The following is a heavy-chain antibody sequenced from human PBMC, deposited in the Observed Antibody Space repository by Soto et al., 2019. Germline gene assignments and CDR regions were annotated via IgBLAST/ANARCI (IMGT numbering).Heavy chain of an antibody. CDR2: IYYSGST. Sequence: SETLSLTCTVSGGSISSYYWSWIRQPPGKGLEWIGHIYYSGSTNYNPSLKSRVTISVDTSKNQFSLKLKSVTAADTAVYYCARGGSTVRGVPSRLDSWGQGTLVTVSS. CDR3: ARGGSTVRGVPSRLDS. CDR1: GGSISSYY. V-gene: IGHV4-59*01. D-gene: IGHD3-10*01. J-gene: IGHJ5*01.